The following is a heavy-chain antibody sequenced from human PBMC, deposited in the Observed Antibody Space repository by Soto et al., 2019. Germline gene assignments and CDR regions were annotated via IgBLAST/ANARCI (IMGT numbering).Heavy chain of an antibody. Sequence: SVKVSCKASGGTFSSYAISWVRQAPGQGLEWMGGIIPIFGTANYAQKFQGRVTITADESTSTAYMELSSLRSEDTAVYYCARDAHYYDSSGYYHKFDYWGQGTLVTVPQ. J-gene: IGHJ4*02. V-gene: IGHV1-69*13. D-gene: IGHD3-22*01. CDR3: ARDAHYYDSSGYYHKFDY. CDR2: IIPIFGTA. CDR1: GGTFSSYA.